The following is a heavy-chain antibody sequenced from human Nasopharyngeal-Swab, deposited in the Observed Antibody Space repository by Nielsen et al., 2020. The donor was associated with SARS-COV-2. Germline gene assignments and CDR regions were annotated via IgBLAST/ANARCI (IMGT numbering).Heavy chain of an antibody. V-gene: IGHV5-51*01. CDR3: ARSPGIKGSYFDY. CDR1: GYSFTSYW. CDR2: IYPGDSDT. D-gene: IGHD1-14*01. J-gene: IGHJ4*02. Sequence: KVSCKGSGYSFTSYWIGWVRQMPGKGLEWMGIIYPGDSDTRYSPSFQGQVTISADKSISTAYLQWSSLKASDTAMYYCARSPGIKGSYFDYWGQGTRVTVSS.